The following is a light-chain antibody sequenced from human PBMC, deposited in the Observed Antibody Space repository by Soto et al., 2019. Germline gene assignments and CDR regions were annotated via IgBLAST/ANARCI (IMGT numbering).Light chain of an antibody. CDR2: DAS. Sequence: EIVLKQSPATLSLSPGERARLSCRASQSVSSYLGWYQQKPGQAPRLLIDDASNRAAGIPARFSGSGSGTEFTLTISSLQSEDFAVYYCHQYNNWPPWTFCQGTKVDIK. J-gene: IGKJ1*01. CDR1: QSVSSY. V-gene: IGKV3-11*01. CDR3: HQYNNWPPWT.